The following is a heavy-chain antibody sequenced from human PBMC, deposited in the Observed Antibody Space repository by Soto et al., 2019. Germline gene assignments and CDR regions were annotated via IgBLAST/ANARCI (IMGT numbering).Heavy chain of an antibody. D-gene: IGHD5-12*01. CDR2: IKQDGSEK. V-gene: IGHV3-7*01. J-gene: IGHJ4*02. CDR1: GFTFSSYW. CDR3: ARDMFGGYPSDY. Sequence: PGGSLRLSCAASGFTFSSYWMRWVRQAPGKGLEWVANIKQDGSEKYYVDSVKGRFTISRDNAKNSLYLQMKSLRAEDTAVYYCARDMFGGYPSDYWGQGPLVTVSS.